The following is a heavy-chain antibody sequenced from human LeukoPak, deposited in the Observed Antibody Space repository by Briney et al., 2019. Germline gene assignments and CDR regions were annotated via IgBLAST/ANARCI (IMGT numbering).Heavy chain of an antibody. D-gene: IGHD3-3*01. CDR2: IYYSGST. J-gene: IGHJ4*02. Sequence: PSETLSLTCTVSDDSISDYYRGWIRQPPGKGLEWIGYIYYSGSTNYNPSLKSRVTISVDTSKNQFSLKLSSVTAADTAVYYCARVSEDFWSGYYKYYFDYWGQGTLVTVSS. CDR1: DDSISDYY. CDR3: ARVSEDFWSGYYKYYFDY. V-gene: IGHV4-59*01.